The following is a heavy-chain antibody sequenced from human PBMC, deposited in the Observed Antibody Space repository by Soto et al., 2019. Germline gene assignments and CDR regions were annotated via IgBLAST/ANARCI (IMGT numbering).Heavy chain of an antibody. J-gene: IGHJ4*02. Sequence: QVRLQESGPGLLKPSETLSLTCTVSGGSINTFYWSWVRQPAGKGLEWIGRIFSSGSTSFNPSLECRVAMSVDTSKSHFSLNLSSVTAADMAVYSCAREGSYSAYNFAHGIQLWSFDFWGQGALVTVSS. V-gene: IGHV4-4*07. CDR3: AREGSYSAYNFAHGIQLWSFDF. CDR2: IFSSGST. D-gene: IGHD5-12*01. CDR1: GGSINTFY.